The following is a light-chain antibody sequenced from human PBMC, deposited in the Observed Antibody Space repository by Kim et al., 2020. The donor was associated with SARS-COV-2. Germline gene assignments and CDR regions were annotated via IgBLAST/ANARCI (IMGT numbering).Light chain of an antibody. CDR2: SAS. CDR3: QQANSFPIS. Sequence: ASVGDRVTMTCRASQAMSNWLAWYQQKPGKAPNLLIYSASSLQSGVPSRFSGSGSGTDFTLTITNLQPEDVATYYCQQANSFPISFGQGTRLEIK. V-gene: IGKV1D-12*01. CDR1: QAMSNW. J-gene: IGKJ5*01.